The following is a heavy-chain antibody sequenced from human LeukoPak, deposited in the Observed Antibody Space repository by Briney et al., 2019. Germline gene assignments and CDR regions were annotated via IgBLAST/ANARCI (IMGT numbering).Heavy chain of an antibody. J-gene: IGHJ4*02. CDR2: IYSGGNT. Sequence: PGGSLRLSCAASGFTVSSNYMSWVRQAPGEGLEWVSIIYSGGNTYYADSVKGRFTISRDNSKNTLYLQMTSLRAEDTAVYYCTRVKVAGSSDYWGQGTLVTVSS. CDR1: GFTVSSNY. CDR3: TRVKVAGSSDY. D-gene: IGHD6-19*01. V-gene: IGHV3-53*01.